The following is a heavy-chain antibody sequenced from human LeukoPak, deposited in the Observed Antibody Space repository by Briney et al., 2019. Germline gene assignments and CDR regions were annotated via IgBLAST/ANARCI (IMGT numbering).Heavy chain of an antibody. CDR3: AKAPVTTCRSAFCSPFDY. J-gene: IGHJ4*02. Sequence: PGGSLTLSCAASGFTITTYAMGWVRQAPGRGLEWVSAVSDTGNTYHADSVKGRFTISRDSSKNTLFLQMNRLRPDDAAVYYCAKAPVTTCRSAFCSPFDYWGLGTLVTVSS. CDR2: VSDTGNT. D-gene: IGHD2-2*01. V-gene: IGHV3-23*01. CDR1: GFTITTYA.